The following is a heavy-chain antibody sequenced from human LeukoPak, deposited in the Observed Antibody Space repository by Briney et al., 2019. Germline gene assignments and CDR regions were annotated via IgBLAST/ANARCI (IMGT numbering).Heavy chain of an antibody. D-gene: IGHD4-17*01. CDR3: ASDHDYGDYNYLDY. CDR1: GGSFSGYY. J-gene: IGHJ4*02. V-gene: IGHV4-34*01. Sequence: PSETLSLTCAVYGGSFSGYYWSWIRQPPGKGLEWIGEINHSGSTNYNPSLKSRVTISVDTSKNQFSLKLSSVTAADTAVYYCASDHDYGDYNYLDYWGQGTLVTVSS. CDR2: INHSGST.